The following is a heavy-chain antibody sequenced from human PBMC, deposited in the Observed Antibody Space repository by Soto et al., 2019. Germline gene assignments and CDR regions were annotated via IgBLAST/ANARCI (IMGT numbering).Heavy chain of an antibody. CDR3: ARRAYYDSSGYSYFDY. D-gene: IGHD3-22*01. Sequence: PSETLSLTCAVSGGSISSSNWWSWVRQPPGKGLEWIGEIYHSGSTNYNPSLKSRVTISVDKSKNRFSLKLSSVTAADTAVYYCARRAYYDSSGYSYFDYWGQGTLVTVSS. CDR2: IYHSGST. J-gene: IGHJ4*02. V-gene: IGHV4-4*02. CDR1: GGSISSSNW.